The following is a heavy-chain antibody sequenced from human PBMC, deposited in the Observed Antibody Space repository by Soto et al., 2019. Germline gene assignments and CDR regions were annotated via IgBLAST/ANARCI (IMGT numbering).Heavy chain of an antibody. CDR3: AAAYPGTHYGMDV. J-gene: IGHJ6*02. CDR2: INPNSGGT. CDR1: GYTFTGYY. Sequence: ASVKVSCKASGYTFTGYYMHWVRQAPGQGLEWMGWINPNSGGTNYAQKFQGRVTMTRDTSISTAYMELSRLRSDDTAVYYCAAAYPGTHYGMDVWGRGTTVTVSS. D-gene: IGHD1-1*01. V-gene: IGHV1-2*02.